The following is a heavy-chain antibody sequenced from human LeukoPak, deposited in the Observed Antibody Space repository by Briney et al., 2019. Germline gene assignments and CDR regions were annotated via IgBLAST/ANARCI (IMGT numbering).Heavy chain of an antibody. CDR1: GFTFSSYG. J-gene: IGHJ3*02. CDR2: IWYDGSNK. D-gene: IGHD3-3*01. V-gene: IGHV3-33*01. Sequence: PGRSLRLSCAASGFTFSSYGMHWVRQAPGKGLEWVAVIWYDGSNKYYADSVKGRFTISRDNSKNTLYLQMNSLRDEDTAVYSCARAQTLFWEFDGFDIWGRGTKVTVSS. CDR3: ARAQTLFWEFDGFDI.